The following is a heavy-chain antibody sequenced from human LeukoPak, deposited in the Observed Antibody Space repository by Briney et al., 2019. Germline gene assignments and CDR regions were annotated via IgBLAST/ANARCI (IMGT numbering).Heavy chain of an antibody. D-gene: IGHD3-16*01. V-gene: IGHV4-31*03. CDR3: ARAGGFFSPFGY. J-gene: IGHJ4*02. CDR1: GGSISSGGYY. Sequence: PSETLSLTCTVSGGSISSGGYYWSWIRQHPGKGLEWIGYIYYSGSTYYNPSLKSRVTISVDTSKDQFSLKLSSVTAADTAVYYCARAGGFFSPFGYWGQGTLVTVSS. CDR2: IYYSGST.